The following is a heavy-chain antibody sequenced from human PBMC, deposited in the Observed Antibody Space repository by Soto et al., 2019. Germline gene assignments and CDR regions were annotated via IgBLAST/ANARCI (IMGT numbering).Heavy chain of an antibody. CDR3: ARQGFGPLHGLVDV. D-gene: IGHD3-10*01. CDR2: VHHSWGS. Sequence: HVQLQDSGPGLVKPSETLSLSCTVSGGSISSYYWSWFRQSPGKRMEWIGYVHHSWGSSYNPSLQTRAAISLDPSKSQFSLKVTSVTATDPAVYYCARQGFGPLHGLVDVWGQGTTVTVSS. CDR1: GGSISSYY. J-gene: IGHJ6*02. V-gene: IGHV4-59*08.